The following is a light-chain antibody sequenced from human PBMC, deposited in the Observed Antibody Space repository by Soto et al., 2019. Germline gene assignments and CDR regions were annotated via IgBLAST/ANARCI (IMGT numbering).Light chain of an antibody. CDR3: QSYDSSLRGSV. CDR1: SSNIGAGYD. V-gene: IGLV1-40*01. Sequence: QPVLTQPPSVSGAPGHRVTISCTGSSSNIGAGYDVHWYQQLPGTAPKLLIYGNSNRPSGVPDRFSGSKSGTSASLAITGLQAEDEADYYCQSYDSSLRGSVFGGGTKLTVL. J-gene: IGLJ2*01. CDR2: GNS.